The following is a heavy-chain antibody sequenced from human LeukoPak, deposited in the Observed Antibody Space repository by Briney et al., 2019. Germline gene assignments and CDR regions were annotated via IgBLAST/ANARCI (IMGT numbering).Heavy chain of an antibody. CDR1: GFIANNYY. D-gene: IGHD2-15*01. CDR3: ARHSNTPNYPDSDAFDL. CDR2: IYSGGNT. V-gene: IGHV3-66*04. Sequence: GGSLRLSCAASGFIANNYYMFWVRQAPGTGLEWVSVIYSGGNTYYADSVKGRFTISRDNPKNTLYLQMNSLRAEDTAVYFCARHSNTPNYPDSDAFDLWGQGTMVTVSS. J-gene: IGHJ3*01.